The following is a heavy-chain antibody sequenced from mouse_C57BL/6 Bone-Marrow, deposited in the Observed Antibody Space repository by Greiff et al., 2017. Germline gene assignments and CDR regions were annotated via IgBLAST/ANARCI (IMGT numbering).Heavy chain of an antibody. CDR2: ISSGGDYI. J-gene: IGHJ4*01. V-gene: IGHV5-9-1*02. CDR3: TRAYDYDYAMDY. CDR1: GFTFSSYA. D-gene: IGHD2-4*01. Sequence: EVNVVESGEGLVKPGGSLKLSCAASGFTFSSYAMSWVRQTPEKRLEWVAYISSGGDYIYYADTVKGRFTISRDNARNTLYLQMSSLKSEDTAMYYCTRAYDYDYAMDYWGQGTSVTVSS.